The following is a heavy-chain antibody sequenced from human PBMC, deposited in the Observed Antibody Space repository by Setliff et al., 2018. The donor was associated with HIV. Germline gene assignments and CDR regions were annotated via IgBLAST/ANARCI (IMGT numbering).Heavy chain of an antibody. CDR2: INGNGDSI. V-gene: IGHV3-21*01. Sequence: GSLRLSCAASGFTFSSYSMSWVRQAPGKGLEWVSGINGNGDSIYYADSVKGRFTISRDNAKNSLYLQMNSLRAEDTAVYYCARSRAAGFDYWGQGTLVTVSS. J-gene: IGHJ4*02. CDR3: ARSRAAGFDY. CDR1: GFTFSSYS. D-gene: IGHD6-13*01.